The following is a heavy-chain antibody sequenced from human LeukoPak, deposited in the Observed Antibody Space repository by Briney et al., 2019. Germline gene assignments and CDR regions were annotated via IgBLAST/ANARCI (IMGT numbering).Heavy chain of an antibody. V-gene: IGHV3-48*01. CDR2: ISSSSGTI. J-gene: IGHJ4*02. Sequence: GGSLRLSCAASRFTFSSYSMNWVRQAPGKGLEWVSYISSSSGTIYYADSVKGRFTISRDNAKNSLYLQMNSLRAEDTAVYYCARAGGSDWGQGTLVTVSS. CDR3: ARAGGSD. CDR1: RFTFSSYS. D-gene: IGHD3-10*01.